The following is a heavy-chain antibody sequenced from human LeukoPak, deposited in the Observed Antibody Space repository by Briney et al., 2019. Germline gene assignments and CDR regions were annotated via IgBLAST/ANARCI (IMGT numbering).Heavy chain of an antibody. CDR1: GHSDSSNSAA. V-gene: IGHV6-1*01. Sequence: SQTLSLTCAISGHSDSSNSAAWNWIRQSPSRGLERLQRTYYWYKWYNDYAVSVKSRITIHPDTSKNQYTLQLNSVTPEDTAVYYCARGGSSWEYYYFGLDVWGQGTTVTVSS. CDR3: ARGGSSWEYYYFGLDV. D-gene: IGHD6-13*01. J-gene: IGHJ6*02. CDR2: TYYWYKWYN.